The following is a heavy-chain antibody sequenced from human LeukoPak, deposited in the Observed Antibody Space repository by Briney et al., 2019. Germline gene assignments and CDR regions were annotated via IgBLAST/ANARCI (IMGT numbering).Heavy chain of an antibody. D-gene: IGHD2-15*01. CDR3: ARRGLYCSGGSCRDY. Sequence: GESLKISCKGPGYSFTSYWIGWVRQMPGKGLEWMGIIYPGDSDTRYSPSFQGQVTISADKSISTAYLQWSSLKASDTAMYYCARRGLYCSGGSCRDYWGQGTLVTVSS. V-gene: IGHV5-51*01. CDR1: GYSFTSYW. J-gene: IGHJ4*02. CDR2: IYPGDSDT.